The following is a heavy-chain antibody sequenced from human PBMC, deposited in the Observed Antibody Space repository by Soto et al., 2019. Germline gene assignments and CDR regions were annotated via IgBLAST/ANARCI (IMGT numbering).Heavy chain of an antibody. CDR1: GFTFDDYA. D-gene: IGHD6-13*01. V-gene: IGHV3-9*01. CDR3: VKDESINWYSGHFRH. J-gene: IGHJ1*01. CDR2: INWNSGSI. Sequence: LRLSCAASGFTFDDYAMHWVRQVPGKGLEWVSGINWNSGSIGYGDSVKGRFVISRDNAKNSLHLQMNSLSAEDTAFYYCVKDESINWYSGHFRHWGQGTLVTVSS.